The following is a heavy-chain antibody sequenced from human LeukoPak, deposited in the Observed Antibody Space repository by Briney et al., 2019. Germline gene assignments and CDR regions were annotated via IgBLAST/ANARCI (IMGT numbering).Heavy chain of an antibody. CDR2: MSPNSGET. Sequence: GASVKVSCKASGYTFTSSDINWVRQATGEGLEWMGWMSPNSGETGYAQKFQGWVTMTRDTSISTAYMELSRLRSDDTAVYYCAREELGYCSSTSCPPYYGMDVWGQGTTVTVSS. J-gene: IGHJ6*02. CDR1: GYTFTSSD. V-gene: IGHV1-8*01. CDR3: AREELGYCSSTSCPPYYGMDV. D-gene: IGHD2-2*01.